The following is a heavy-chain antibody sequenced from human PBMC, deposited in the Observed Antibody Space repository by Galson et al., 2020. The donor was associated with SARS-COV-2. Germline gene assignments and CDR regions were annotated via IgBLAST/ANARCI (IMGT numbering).Heavy chain of an antibody. D-gene: IGHD2-15*01. CDR1: GFTFSSYA. CDR2: ISYDGSNK. Sequence: GESLKISCAASGFTFSSYAMHWVCQAPGKGLEWVAVISYDGSNKYYADSVKGRFTISRDNSKNTLYLQMNSLGAEDTAVYYCARDITTWWEPPAGDAFDIWGQGTMVTVSS. CDR3: ARDITTWWEPPAGDAFDI. J-gene: IGHJ3*02. V-gene: IGHV3-30-3*01.